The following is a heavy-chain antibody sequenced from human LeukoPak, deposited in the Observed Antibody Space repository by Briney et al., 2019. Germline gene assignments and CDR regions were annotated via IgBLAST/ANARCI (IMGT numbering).Heavy chain of an antibody. V-gene: IGHV1-18*01. J-gene: IGHJ4*02. Sequence: ASVKVSCKTSGYTISSYGITWVRQAPGQGLEWMGWISAYGHTKLARNLQARVTVTIDTSTTTAYMEPRSLSSDDTAVYFCARETASGYLGFDFWGQGTLVTVSS. CDR3: ARETASGYLGFDF. CDR1: GYTISSYG. CDR2: ISAYGHT. D-gene: IGHD3-3*01.